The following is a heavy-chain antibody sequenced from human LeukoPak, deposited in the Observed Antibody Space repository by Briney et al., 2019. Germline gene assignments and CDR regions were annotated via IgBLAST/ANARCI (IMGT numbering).Heavy chain of an antibody. J-gene: IGHJ2*01. V-gene: IGHV3-30*03. CDR3: ARDLVDSSSWSQYFDL. CDR2: ISFDGTKK. CDR1: GFTVSSYG. D-gene: IGHD6-13*01. Sequence: PGGSLRLSCSASGFTVSSYGMHWVRQAPGKGLEWVAVISFDGTKKSYADAVMGRFAISRDNYENTLDLQMNSLTGEDTAVYFCARDLVDSSSWSQYFDLWGRGTLVTVSS.